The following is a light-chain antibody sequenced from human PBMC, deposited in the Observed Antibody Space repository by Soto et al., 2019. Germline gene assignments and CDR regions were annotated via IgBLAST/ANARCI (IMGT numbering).Light chain of an antibody. J-gene: IGKJ1*01. CDR2: DAS. V-gene: IGKV3-11*01. CDR3: QQRTDGWT. CDR1: QSVSSS. Sequence: EIVLTQSPATLSLSPGERATLSCRASQSVSSSLGWYQQKPGQPPRLLIYDASKRVTGIPARFSGSGSGTDFALAISSLVPEDFAVYFCQQRTDGWTCGRRTKVEIK.